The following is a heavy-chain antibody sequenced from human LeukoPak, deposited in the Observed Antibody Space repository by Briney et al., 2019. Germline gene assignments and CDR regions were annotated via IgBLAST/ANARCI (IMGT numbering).Heavy chain of an antibody. D-gene: IGHD5-24*01. CDR2: ISPDGTNI. J-gene: IGHJ4*02. V-gene: IGHV3-30-3*01. CDR1: GFTFRSYS. CDR3: SRDGEHGYNDIDF. Sequence: GGSLRLSCAASGFTFRSYSMPWVRQAPVRGLESVAVISPDGTNIYYAGSVKGRFTISRDNSENTLYLQMNSLRAEDTALYYCSRDGEHGYNDIDFWGQGTLVTVSS.